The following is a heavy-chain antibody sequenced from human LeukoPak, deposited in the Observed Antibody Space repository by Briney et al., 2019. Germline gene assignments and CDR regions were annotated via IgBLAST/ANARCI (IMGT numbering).Heavy chain of an antibody. CDR1: DGSISSYY. CDR2: IYYSGIT. D-gene: IGHD3-10*02. J-gene: IGHJ3*02. V-gene: IGHV4-59*01. CDR3: ARHVRGVITDAFDI. Sequence: SETLSLTCTVSDGSISSYYWSWIRQPPGKGLEWIGYIYYSGITTYNPSLKSRVTTPIDTSKNQFSLKLTSVTAADTAVYYCARHVRGVITDAFDIWGQGTMVTVSS.